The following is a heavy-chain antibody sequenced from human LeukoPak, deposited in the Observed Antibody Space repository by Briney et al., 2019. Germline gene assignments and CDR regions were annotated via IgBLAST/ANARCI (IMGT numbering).Heavy chain of an antibody. D-gene: IGHD3-10*01. CDR1: GFSLSISG. Sequence: PGGSLRLSCEASGFSLSISGMNWVRQAPGKGLEWISYISSSSDLMSYVDSVKGRFTVSRDNAKNSLFLQMNSLRDEDTAVYYCARVLRGLYNLGDWGQGTLVTVSS. V-gene: IGHV3-48*02. CDR3: ARVLRGLYNLGD. J-gene: IGHJ4*02. CDR2: ISSSSDLM.